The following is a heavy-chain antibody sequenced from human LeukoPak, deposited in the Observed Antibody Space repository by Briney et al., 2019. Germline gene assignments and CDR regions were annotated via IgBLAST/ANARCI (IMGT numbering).Heavy chain of an antibody. V-gene: IGHV1-8*01. CDR1: GYTFTSYD. J-gene: IGHJ4*02. CDR2: MNPNSGNT. Sequence: ASVKVSCKASGYTFTSYDINWVRQATGQGLEWMGWMNPNSGNTGYAQKFQGRVTMTRNTSISTAYMELSSLRSEDTAVYYCARSGSGSDLWDYWGQGTLVTVSS. CDR3: ARSGSGSDLWDY. D-gene: IGHD5-12*01.